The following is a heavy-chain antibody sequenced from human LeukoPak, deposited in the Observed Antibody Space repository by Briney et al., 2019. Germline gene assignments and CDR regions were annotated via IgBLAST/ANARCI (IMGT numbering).Heavy chain of an antibody. V-gene: IGHV4-39*01. CDR2: IYYSGST. J-gene: IGHJ4*02. CDR1: GGSISSSSYY. CDR3: ARALIGYYFDY. D-gene: IGHD2-8*01. Sequence: PSETLSLTCTVSGGSISSSSYYWGWIRQPPGKGLEWIGSIYYSGSTYYNPSRKSRVTISVDTSKNQFSLKLSSVTAADTAVYYCARALIGYYFDYWGQGTLVTVSS.